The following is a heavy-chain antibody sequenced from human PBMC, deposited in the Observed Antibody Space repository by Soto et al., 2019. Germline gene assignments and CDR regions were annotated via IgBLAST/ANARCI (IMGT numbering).Heavy chain of an antibody. V-gene: IGHV3-30*18. J-gene: IGHJ5*02. CDR3: AKNHLPQSYYDLPWFDP. CDR2: ISSDGSDK. CDR1: GFIFSDHG. D-gene: IGHD3-3*01. Sequence: PGGSLRLSCAASGFIFSDHGMHWVRQAPGKGLEWMAIISSDGSDKYYADSVKGRFTISRDNSKNTLYLQMNSLRAEDTAVYYCAKNHLPQSYYDLPWFDPWGQGTLVTVSS.